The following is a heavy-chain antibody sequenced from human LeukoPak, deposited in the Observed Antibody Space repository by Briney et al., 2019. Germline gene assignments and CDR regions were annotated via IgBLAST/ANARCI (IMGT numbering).Heavy chain of an antibody. CDR3: ARGRRPKPAANRSGWYFDL. CDR2: ISAYNGNT. D-gene: IGHD2-2*01. CDR1: GYTFTSYG. J-gene: IGHJ2*01. Sequence: ASVKVSCKASGYTFTSYGISWVRQAPGQGLEWMGWISAYNGNTNYAQKLQGRVTMTTDTSTSTAYMELRSLRSDDTAVYYCARGRRPKPAANRSGWYFDLWGRGPLVTVSS. V-gene: IGHV1-18*01.